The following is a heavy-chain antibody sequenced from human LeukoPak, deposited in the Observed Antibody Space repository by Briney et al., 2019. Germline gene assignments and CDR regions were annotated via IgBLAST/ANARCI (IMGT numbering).Heavy chain of an antibody. J-gene: IGHJ4*02. CDR1: GFTFSNYW. D-gene: IGHD3-10*01. CDR3: ARDYAGSPDY. CDR2: INGDGSTT. Sequence: GGSLRLSCSASGFTFSNYWMHWVRQSPGKGLVWVALINGDGSTTTHADSVKGRFTISRDNAKNTAYLQMNSLRDEDTAVYFCARDYAGSPDYWGQGTLVTVSA. V-gene: IGHV3-74*03.